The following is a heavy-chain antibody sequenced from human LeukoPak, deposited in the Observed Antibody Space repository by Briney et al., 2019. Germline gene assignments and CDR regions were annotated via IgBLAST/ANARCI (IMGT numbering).Heavy chain of an antibody. V-gene: IGHV3-21*01. CDR3: ELGGYYYYYGMDV. D-gene: IGHD1-7*01. Sequence: GGSLRLSCAASGFTFSSYSMNWVRQAPGKGLEWVSSISSSSSYIYYADSVKGRFTISRDNSKNTLYLQMNSLRAEDTAVYYCELGGYYYYYGMDVWGQGTTVTVSS. J-gene: IGHJ6*02. CDR2: ISSSSSYI. CDR1: GFTFSSYS.